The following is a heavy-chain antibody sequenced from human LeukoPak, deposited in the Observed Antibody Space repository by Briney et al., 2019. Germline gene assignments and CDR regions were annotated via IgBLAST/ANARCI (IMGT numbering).Heavy chain of an antibody. V-gene: IGHV3-23*01. Sequence: GGSLRLSCAASGFTVNSYAMNWVRQAPGKGLEWVSPIGGSGGSTYYADSVKGRFTISRDNSKNTQYLQMNSLRAEDTAVYYCAKDRQLERRAFDIWGQGTMVTVSS. CDR3: AKDRQLERRAFDI. CDR2: IGGSGGST. CDR1: GFTVNSYA. J-gene: IGHJ3*02. D-gene: IGHD1-1*01.